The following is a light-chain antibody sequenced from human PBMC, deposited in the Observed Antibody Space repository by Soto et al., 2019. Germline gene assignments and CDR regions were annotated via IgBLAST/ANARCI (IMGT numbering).Light chain of an antibody. CDR2: AAS. CDR1: QSISTY. V-gene: IGKV1-39*01. CDR3: QQSYNTPRT. Sequence: IQMTQSPSSLSASVGDRVTITCRASQSISTYLNWYHQKPGKAPKLLIYAASSLQSGVPSRFSGSGSGTDFTLTISSLQPEDFATYYCQQSYNTPRTFGQGTKVDIK. J-gene: IGKJ1*01.